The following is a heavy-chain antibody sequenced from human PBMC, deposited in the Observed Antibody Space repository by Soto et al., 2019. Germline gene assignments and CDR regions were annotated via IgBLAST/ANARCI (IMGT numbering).Heavy chain of an antibody. Sequence: PSETLSLTCAGYGGSFNNYYWSWIRQPPGKGLEWIGEINHSESTNYNPSLKSRVTISVDTSKNQFSLELSSVTAADTAVYYCERDARYCSSTSCYWYYGMDVWGQGTRVTVSS. CDR1: GGSFNNYY. CDR2: INHSEST. J-gene: IGHJ6*02. CDR3: ERDARYCSSTSCYWYYGMDV. V-gene: IGHV4-34*01. D-gene: IGHD2-2*01.